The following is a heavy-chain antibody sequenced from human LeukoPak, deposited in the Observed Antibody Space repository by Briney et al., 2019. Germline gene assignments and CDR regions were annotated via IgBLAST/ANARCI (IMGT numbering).Heavy chain of an antibody. CDR1: GGSISSSSYY. Sequence: SETLSLTCTVSGGSISSSSYYWGWIRQPPGKGLEWIGSIYYSGSTYYNPSLKSRVTISVDTSKNQFSLKLSSVTAADTAVYYCARRVVRGVRSRYYYYYMDVWGKGTTVTVSS. CDR3: ARRVVRGVRSRYYYYYMDV. V-gene: IGHV4-39*01. CDR2: IYYSGST. J-gene: IGHJ6*03. D-gene: IGHD3-10*01.